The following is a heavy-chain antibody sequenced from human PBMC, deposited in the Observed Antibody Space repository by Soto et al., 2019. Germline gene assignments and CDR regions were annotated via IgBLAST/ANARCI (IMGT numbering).Heavy chain of an antibody. CDR3: ARGGSAIFDY. CDR2: IDADNYDT. D-gene: IGHD2-2*01. CDR1: GYTLSTYA. J-gene: IGHJ4*02. Sequence: ASVKVSCKASGYTLSTYALHWVRQAPGQSLEWMGWIDADNYDTKYSQKFQGRVTITRDTSANTAYMEVNSLRYEDTAVYYCARGGSAIFDYWGPGTPVTVSS. V-gene: IGHV1-3*01.